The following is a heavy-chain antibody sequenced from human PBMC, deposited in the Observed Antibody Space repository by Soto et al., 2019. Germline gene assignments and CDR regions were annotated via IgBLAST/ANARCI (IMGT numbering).Heavy chain of an antibody. CDR1: GGSMYRSGYY. CDR2: IDYNGVT. Sequence: QVQLQESGPGLVKPSETLSLTCTVSGGSMYRSGYYWGWIRQPPGRGLEWIGNIDYNGVTYSNPSLKGPVTISRDTFKNPVALKINPVAAADTALDYLGKMVVGSSWDTDPYSWGPGTLVAVSS. CDR3: GKMVVGSSWDTDPYS. D-gene: IGHD2-15*01. J-gene: IGHJ4*02. V-gene: IGHV4-39*01.